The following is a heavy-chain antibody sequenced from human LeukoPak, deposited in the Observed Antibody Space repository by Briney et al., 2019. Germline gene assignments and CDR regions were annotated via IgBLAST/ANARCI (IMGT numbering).Heavy chain of an antibody. CDR3: ARGATHFDY. J-gene: IGHJ4*02. CDR1: GYTFTGYY. V-gene: IGHV1-8*02. D-gene: IGHD1-26*01. Sequence: ASVTVSCKPSGYTFTGYYMHWVRQAAGHGLEWMGWMNPNSGNTGYAQKFQGRVTMTRNTSISTAYMELSSLRSEDTAVYYCARGATHFDYWGQGTLVTVSS. CDR2: MNPNSGNT.